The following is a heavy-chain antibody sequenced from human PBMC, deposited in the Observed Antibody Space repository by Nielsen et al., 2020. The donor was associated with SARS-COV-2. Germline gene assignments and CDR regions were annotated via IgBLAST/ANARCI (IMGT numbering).Heavy chain of an antibody. CDR2: IDWDDDR. CDR3: ARTPQVVAGLDYHYYMDV. J-gene: IGHJ6*03. V-gene: IGHV2-70*11. D-gene: IGHD2-2*01. Sequence: WIRQPPGKALEWLARIDWDDDRYYSTSLKTRLTISKDTSKNQVVLTMTNTDPVDTATYYCARTPQVVAGLDYHYYMDVWGKGTTVTVSS.